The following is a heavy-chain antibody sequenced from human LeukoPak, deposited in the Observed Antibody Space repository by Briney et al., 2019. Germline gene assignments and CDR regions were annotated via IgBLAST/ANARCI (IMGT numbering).Heavy chain of an antibody. V-gene: IGHV4-39*07. D-gene: IGHD5-24*01. J-gene: IGHJ4*02. CDR2: ISHSGST. Sequence: SDTLSLTCTISGDSISSSGYSWGWIRQPPGKGLEWIGEISHSGSTNYNPSLKSRVTISLDTSKNQFSLNLSSVTAADTAVYYCARVRARSPTIGYWGQGTLVTVSS. CDR1: GDSISSSGYS. CDR3: ARVRARSPTIGY.